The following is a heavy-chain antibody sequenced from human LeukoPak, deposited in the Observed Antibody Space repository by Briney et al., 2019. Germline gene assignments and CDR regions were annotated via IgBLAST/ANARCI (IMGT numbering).Heavy chain of an antibody. V-gene: IGHV3-74*03. CDR1: GFAFNNYW. CDR2: VNGGVSIT. J-gene: IGHJ4*02. CDR3: ARDNGVESFDY. D-gene: IGHD3-10*01. Sequence: GGSLRLSCAASGFAFNNYWMRWVRQAPGKGLVWVSRVNGGVSITTYADSVKGRFTISRDNAKNTLYLQMNSLRAEDTAVYFCARDNGVESFDYWGQGTLVTVSS.